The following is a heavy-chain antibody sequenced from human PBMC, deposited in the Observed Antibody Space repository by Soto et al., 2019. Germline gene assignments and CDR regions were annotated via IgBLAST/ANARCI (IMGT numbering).Heavy chain of an antibody. Sequence: SETLSLTCTVSGGSISSYYWSWILQPPGKQLECIGYSYYSGSTNYNPSLKSRVTISVDTSKNQFSLKLRSVTAAATAVYYCARGVTVPAAIDYFDYWGQGTLVTVSS. CDR2: SYYSGST. D-gene: IGHD2-2*01. CDR3: ARGVTVPAAIDYFDY. J-gene: IGHJ4*02. CDR1: GGSISSYY. V-gene: IGHV4-59*01.